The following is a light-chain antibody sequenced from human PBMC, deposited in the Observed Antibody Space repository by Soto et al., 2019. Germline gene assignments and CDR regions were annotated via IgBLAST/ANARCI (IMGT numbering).Light chain of an antibody. CDR2: EVS. J-gene: IGLJ2*01. CDR3: STWDYSLNTVV. V-gene: IGLV2-8*01. CDR1: RSDVGTYNY. Sequence: QSALTQPPSASGSPGQSVTISCTGTRSDVGTYNYVSWYQQHPGKAPKLIIYEVSKRPSGVPDRFSGSKSGNTASLTVSGLQAEDEADYYCSTWDYSLNTVVFGGGTKLTVL.